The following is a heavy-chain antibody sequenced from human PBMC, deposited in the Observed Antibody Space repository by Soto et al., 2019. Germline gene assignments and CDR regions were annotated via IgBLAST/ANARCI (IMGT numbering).Heavy chain of an antibody. D-gene: IGHD1-26*01. CDR2: INHSGST. CDR3: ATPRGSGSYYFAY. CDR1: GGSFSGYY. J-gene: IGHJ4*02. Sequence: QVQLQQWGAGLLKPSETLSLTCAVYGGSFSGYYWSWIRQPPGKGLEWLGEINHSGSTNYNPSLKSRVTISVDTSKNQFSLKLSSVTAADTAVYYCATPRGSGSYYFAYWGQGTLVTVSS. V-gene: IGHV4-34*01.